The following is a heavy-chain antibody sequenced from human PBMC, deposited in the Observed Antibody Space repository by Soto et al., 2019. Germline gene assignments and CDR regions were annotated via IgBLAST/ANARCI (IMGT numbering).Heavy chain of an antibody. Sequence: QLQLQESGSGLVRPSQTLSLTCAVSGGSISSGGYSWNWIRQPPGKGLEWIGYIYHNGSTLYNPSLNSRVTISVDKSKTQFSLKLSSVTAADTAVYYCARDQLEGNWFDPWGQGTLVTVSS. CDR2: IYHNGST. J-gene: IGHJ5*02. CDR3: ARDQLEGNWFDP. D-gene: IGHD1-1*01. V-gene: IGHV4-30-2*01. CDR1: GGSISSGGYS.